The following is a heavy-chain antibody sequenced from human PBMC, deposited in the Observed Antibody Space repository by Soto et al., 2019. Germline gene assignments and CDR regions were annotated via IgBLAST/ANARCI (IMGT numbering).Heavy chain of an antibody. V-gene: IGHV3-9*01. CDR3: AKLVAGDCTNGVCYTQDAFDI. Sequence: GGSLRLSCAASGFTFDDYAMHWVRQAPGKGLEWVSGISWNSGSIGYADSVKGRFTISRDNAKNSLYLQMNSLRAEDTALYYCAKLVAGDCTNGVCYTQDAFDIWGQGTMVTVSS. J-gene: IGHJ3*02. CDR1: GFTFDDYA. D-gene: IGHD2-8*01. CDR2: ISWNSGSI.